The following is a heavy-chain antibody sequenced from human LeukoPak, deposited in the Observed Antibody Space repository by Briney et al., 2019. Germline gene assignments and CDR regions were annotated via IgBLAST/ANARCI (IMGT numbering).Heavy chain of an antibody. CDR1: GGSISSHY. Sequence: PSETLSLTCTVSGGSISSHYWSWIRQPAGKGLEWIGRIYTSGSTNYNPSLKSRVTMSVDTSKNQFSLRLSSVTAADTAVYYCARVSSSWNTYYYMDVWGKGTTVTISS. V-gene: IGHV4-4*07. J-gene: IGHJ6*03. CDR2: IYTSGST. CDR3: ARVSSSWNTYYYMDV. D-gene: IGHD6-13*01.